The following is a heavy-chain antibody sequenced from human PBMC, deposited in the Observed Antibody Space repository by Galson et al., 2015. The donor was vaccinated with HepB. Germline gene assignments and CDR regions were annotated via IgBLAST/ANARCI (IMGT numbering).Heavy chain of an antibody. D-gene: IGHD3-10*01. CDR1: GFTFSSYS. CDR3: ARACYYGSGCYCNHLSDYYGMDD. CDR2: ISSKSSCI. J-gene: IGHJ6*02. V-gene: IGHV3-21*01. Sequence: SLRLSCAASGFTFSSYSMHWVRQAPGKGLEWVSSISSKSSCISYADSVKGRFTITRDNAKKSLYLQMNSLRADDTAMYYCARACYYGSGCYCNHLSDYYGMDDWGQGTTVTVSS.